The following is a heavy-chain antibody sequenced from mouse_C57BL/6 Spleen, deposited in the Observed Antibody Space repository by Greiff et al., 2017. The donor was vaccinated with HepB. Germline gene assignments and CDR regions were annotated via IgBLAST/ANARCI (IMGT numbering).Heavy chain of an antibody. CDR2: IDPENGDT. V-gene: IGHV14-4*01. J-gene: IGHJ4*01. D-gene: IGHD2-2*01. CDR1: GFNIKDDY. Sequence: EVQLQQSGAELVRPGASVKLSCTASGFNIKDDYMHWVKQRPEQGLEWIGWIDPENGDTEYASKFQGKATITADTSSNPAYLQLSSLTSEDTAVYYCTTGYGAMDYWGQGTSVTVSS. CDR3: TTGYGAMDY.